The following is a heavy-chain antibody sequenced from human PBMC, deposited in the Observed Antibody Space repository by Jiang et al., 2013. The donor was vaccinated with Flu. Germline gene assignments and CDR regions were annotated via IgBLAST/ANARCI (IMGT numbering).Heavy chain of an antibody. J-gene: IGHJ6*02. Sequence: GLVKPSETLSLTCTVSGGSISSSSYYWGWIRQPPGKGLEWIGSIYYSGSTYYNPSLKSRVTISVDTSKNQFSLKLSSVTAADTAVYYCAAGYCSGGSCSRYYYYYGMDVWGQGTTVTVSS. CDR3: AAGYCSGGSCSRYYYYYGMDV. V-gene: IGHV4-39*01. CDR2: IYYSGST. D-gene: IGHD2-15*01. CDR1: GGSISSSSYY.